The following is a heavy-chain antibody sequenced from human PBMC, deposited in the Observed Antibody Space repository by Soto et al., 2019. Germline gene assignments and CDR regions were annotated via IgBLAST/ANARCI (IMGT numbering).Heavy chain of an antibody. D-gene: IGHD6-19*01. J-gene: IGHJ4*02. CDR3: ARPPGYISDWYYFDL. CDR1: GYTFTDFY. V-gene: IGHV1-2*02. CDR2: ISPKSGGT. Sequence: ASVNVSCKSSGYTFTDFYIHWVRQAPGQGLEWVGRISPKSGGTNYAQKFQGRVTMTWDTSLNTAYMELSSLISEDTAVYYCARPPGYISDWYYFDLWGQGTLVTVSS.